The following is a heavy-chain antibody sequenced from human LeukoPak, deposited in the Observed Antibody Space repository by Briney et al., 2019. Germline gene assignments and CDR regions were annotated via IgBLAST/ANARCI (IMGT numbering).Heavy chain of an antibody. J-gene: IGHJ3*01. Sequence: ASVNVSCKASGYTFISYNMHWVRQAPGQGLEWMGIINPSGGSTIYAQKLQGRVTMTRDTSTSTFYMELSSLSSEDTAAYYCAREWLDDAFDFWGHGTMVTVSS. CDR1: GYTFISYN. V-gene: IGHV1-46*04. D-gene: IGHD6-19*01. CDR2: INPSGGST. CDR3: AREWLDDAFDF.